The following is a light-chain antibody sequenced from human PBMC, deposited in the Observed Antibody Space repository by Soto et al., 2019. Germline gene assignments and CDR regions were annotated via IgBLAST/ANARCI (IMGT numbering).Light chain of an antibody. CDR2: AAS. Sequence: DIPMTQSPSSLSASVGDRVTITCRASQSISSYLNWYQQKPGKAPKLLIYAASSLQSGVPSRFSGSGSGTDFTLTISSLQPEDFATYYCQQSYSTPIGFGQRTRLEI. CDR3: QQSYSTPIG. J-gene: IGKJ5*01. CDR1: QSISSY. V-gene: IGKV1-39*01.